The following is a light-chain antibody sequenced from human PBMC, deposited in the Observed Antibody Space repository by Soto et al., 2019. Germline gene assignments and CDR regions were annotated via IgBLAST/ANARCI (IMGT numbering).Light chain of an antibody. V-gene: IGKV3-20*01. CDR1: QSVSSSF. CDR3: QQYGSSPWT. Sequence: EIVLTQSPGTLSLSPGERATLSCRASQSVSSSFLAWYQQKPGQAPRLPICGASSRATGIPDRFSGSGSGTDFTLTISGLEPEDFAVYYCQQYGSSPWTFGQGTKVEIK. CDR2: GAS. J-gene: IGKJ1*01.